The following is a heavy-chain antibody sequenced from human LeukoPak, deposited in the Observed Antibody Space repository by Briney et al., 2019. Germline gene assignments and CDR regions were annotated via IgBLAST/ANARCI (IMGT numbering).Heavy chain of an antibody. D-gene: IGHD6-19*01. CDR3: ATSSGWHKYYFDY. J-gene: IGHJ4*02. Sequence: PSETLSLTCAVYGGSFSGYYWSWIRQPPGKGLEWIGEINHSGSTNYNPSLKSRVTISVDTSKNQFSLKLSSVTAADTAVYYCATSSGWHKYYFDYWGQGTLVTVSS. CDR2: INHSGST. V-gene: IGHV4-34*01. CDR1: GGSFSGYY.